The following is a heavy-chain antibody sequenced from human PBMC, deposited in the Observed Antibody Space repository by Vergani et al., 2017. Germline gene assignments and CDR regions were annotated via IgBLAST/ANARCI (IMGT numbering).Heavy chain of an antibody. Sequence: EVQLVESGGGLVQPGGSLRLSCAASGFTFSSYWMSWVRQAPGKGLEWVANIKQDGSEKYYVDSVKGRFTISRDNAKNSLYLQMNSLRAEDTAVYYCATAIVVVAATFSYYYGMDVWGQGTTVTVSS. CDR3: ATAIVVVAATFSYYYGMDV. J-gene: IGHJ6*02. D-gene: IGHD2-15*01. CDR1: GFTFSSYW. V-gene: IGHV3-7*02. CDR2: IKQDGSEK.